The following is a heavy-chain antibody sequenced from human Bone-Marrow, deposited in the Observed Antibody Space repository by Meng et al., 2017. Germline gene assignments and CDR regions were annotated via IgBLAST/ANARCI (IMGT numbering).Heavy chain of an antibody. J-gene: IGHJ5*02. CDR1: SASASFGDFY. CDR3: ARYYYDTSVTWRTSWFDP. V-gene: IGHV4-31*01. Sequence: LQQPSQTRPPTGTLSSASASFGDFYCAWIRQHPGQGLKWIAYIHHSGNTIYNASLKKLVTIPLDTSQNQFTLQMNSVTASDTAVYYCARYYYDTSVTWRTSWFDPWGQGTLVTVSS. CDR2: IHHSGNT. D-gene: IGHD3-22*01.